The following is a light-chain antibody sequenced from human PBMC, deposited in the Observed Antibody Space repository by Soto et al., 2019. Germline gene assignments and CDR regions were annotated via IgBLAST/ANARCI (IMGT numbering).Light chain of an antibody. V-gene: IGLV2-11*01. CDR2: DVS. CDR1: SSDVGRYSY. CDR3: CSYAGTYTGV. Sequence: QSVLTQPRSVSGSPGQSVSISCTGTSSDVGRYSYASWYQQHPGKAPKLMIYDVSERPSGVPDRFSGSKSGNTASLTISGLQAEDEADYYCCSYAGTYTGVFGTGTKVTVL. J-gene: IGLJ1*01.